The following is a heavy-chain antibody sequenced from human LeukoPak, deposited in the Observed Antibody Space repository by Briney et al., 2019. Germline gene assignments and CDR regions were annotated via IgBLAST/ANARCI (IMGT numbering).Heavy chain of an antibody. CDR3: ARDGNKHRTKPGDY. CDR2: IRYDGSNK. Sequence: GGSLRLSCAASGFTFSSYGMHWVSQAPGKGLEWVAFIRYDGSNKYYADSVKGRFTISGDNSKNTLYLQMNSLRAEDTAVYYCARDGNKHRTKPGDYWGQGTLVTVSS. D-gene: IGHD1/OR15-1a*01. J-gene: IGHJ4*02. CDR1: GFTFSSYG. V-gene: IGHV3-30*02.